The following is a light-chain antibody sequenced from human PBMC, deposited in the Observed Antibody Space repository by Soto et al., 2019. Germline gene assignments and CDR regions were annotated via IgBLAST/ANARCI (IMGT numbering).Light chain of an antibody. CDR1: DNIAPW. J-gene: IGKJ1*01. CDR3: QHYNSLSRT. V-gene: IGKV1-5*03. Sequence: DIKMTQSPSTLSASDGDRVAIACRASDNIAPWVAWYQQKPGKAPKLLIYKAANLADEVPSRFAGSGSGTDFTLTITRLQPDDFATYYCQHYNSLSRTFGQGTKVDIK. CDR2: KAA.